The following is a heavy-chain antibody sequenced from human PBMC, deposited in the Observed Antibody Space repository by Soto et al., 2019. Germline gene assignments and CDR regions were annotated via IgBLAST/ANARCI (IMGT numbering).Heavy chain of an antibody. Sequence: QVQLVESGGGVVQPGRSLRLSCAASGFTFSSYGMHWVRQAPGKGLEWVAVISYDGSNKYYADSVKGRFTISRDNSKNTLYLQMNSLRAEDTAVYYCAKVLLDSSSWYVGNYYGMDVWGQGTTVTVSS. CDR3: AKVLLDSSSWYVGNYYGMDV. CDR1: GFTFSSYG. V-gene: IGHV3-30*18. D-gene: IGHD6-13*01. J-gene: IGHJ6*02. CDR2: ISYDGSNK.